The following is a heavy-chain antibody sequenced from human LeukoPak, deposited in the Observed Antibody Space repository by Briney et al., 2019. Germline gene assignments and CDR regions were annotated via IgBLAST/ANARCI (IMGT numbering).Heavy chain of an antibody. Sequence: GGSLRLSCAASRFTFSTRWMNWVRQAPGKGLEWVAIIKEDGSEELYVDSVKGRFTISRDNAKNSLYLQMNNLRAEDTAVYYCARARSQVGNYYFFDYWGPGTLVTVSS. J-gene: IGHJ4*02. V-gene: IGHV3-7*03. D-gene: IGHD1-26*01. CDR1: RFTFSTRW. CDR2: IKEDGSEE. CDR3: ARARSQVGNYYFFDY.